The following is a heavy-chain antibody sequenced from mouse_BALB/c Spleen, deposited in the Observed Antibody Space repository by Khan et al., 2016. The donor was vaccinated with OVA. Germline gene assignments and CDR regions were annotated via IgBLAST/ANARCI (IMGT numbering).Heavy chain of an antibody. CDR3: AWVDGYYVSFAY. V-gene: IGHV1S136*01. CDR1: GYTFTSYV. Sequence: VQLQQSGPELVKPGASVKMSCKASGYTFTSYVMHWVKQKPGLGLEWIGYIYPYNDDTKYNEKFKGKATLTSAKSSSTAYMELSSLTSEDSAVYYCAWVDGYYVSFAYWGQGTLVTVSA. J-gene: IGHJ3*01. D-gene: IGHD2-3*01. CDR2: IYPYNDDT.